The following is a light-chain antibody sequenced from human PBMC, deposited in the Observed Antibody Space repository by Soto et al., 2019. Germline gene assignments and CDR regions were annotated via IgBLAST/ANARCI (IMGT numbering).Light chain of an antibody. CDR1: QDINNF. CDR2: DAS. V-gene: IGKV1-33*01. Sequence: DIQMTQSPSSLSASVGDRVTITCQASQDINNFLNWYQQKPGKAPQLLIYDASNLKTGVPSRFTGGGSGTDFTFTISSMQPGDTATYCCQHYEDLPVTFGGGTKVDIK. J-gene: IGKJ4*01. CDR3: QHYEDLPVT.